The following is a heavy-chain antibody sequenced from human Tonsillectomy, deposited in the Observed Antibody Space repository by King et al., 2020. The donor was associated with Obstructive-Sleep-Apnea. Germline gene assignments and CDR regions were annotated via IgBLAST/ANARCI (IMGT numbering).Heavy chain of an antibody. J-gene: IGHJ4*02. CDR1: GFTFISYA. CDR3: AKYSSGWFRTGFDY. Sequence: VQLVESGGGLVQPGGSLRLSCAASGFTFISYAMSWVRPAPGKGLEWGSAISGSGGCTYYADSVKGRFTISRDNSKNTLYLQMNSLRAEDTAVYYCAKYSSGWFRTGFDYWGQGTLVTVSS. D-gene: IGHD6-19*01. CDR2: ISGSGGCT. V-gene: IGHV3-23*04.